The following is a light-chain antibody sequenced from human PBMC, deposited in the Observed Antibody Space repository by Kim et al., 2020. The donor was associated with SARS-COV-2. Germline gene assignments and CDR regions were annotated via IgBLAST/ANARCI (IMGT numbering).Light chain of an antibody. CDR1: QTVSSW. CDR3: QQYNTYSRT. Sequence: DIQMTQSPSTLSASVGDRVTIACRASQTVSSWLAWYQQKPGKAPKLLIYTASTLESGVPSRFSGSGSGTEFTLTISSLQPDDFATYYCQQYNTYSRTFGQGTKVDIK. V-gene: IGKV1-5*03. CDR2: TAS. J-gene: IGKJ1*01.